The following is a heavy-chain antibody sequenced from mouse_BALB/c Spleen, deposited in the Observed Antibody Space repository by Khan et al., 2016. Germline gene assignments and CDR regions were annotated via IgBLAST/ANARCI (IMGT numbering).Heavy chain of an antibody. J-gene: IGHJ2*01. CDR3: ARLHYYGDMSY. D-gene: IGHD1-1*01. CDR2: INPDSSTI. CDR1: GFDFSRYW. V-gene: IGHV4-1*02. Sequence: EVQLVESGGGLVQPGGSLKLSCAASGFDFSRYWMSWVRQAPGKGLEWLGEINPDSSTINYTPSLKDKFIISRDNAKNTLYLKMSTVRSEVTALYYCARLHYYGDMSYWGHGSTLSGSS.